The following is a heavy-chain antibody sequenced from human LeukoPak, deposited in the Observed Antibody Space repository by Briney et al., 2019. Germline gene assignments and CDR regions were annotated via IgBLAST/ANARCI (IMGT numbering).Heavy chain of an antibody. CDR1: GFTFSSYS. D-gene: IGHD4-17*01. V-gene: IGHV3-15*01. CDR2: IKSKTDGGTT. Sequence: PGGSLRLSCAASGFTFSSYSMLWVRQAPGKGLEWVGRIKSKTDGGTTDYAAPVKGKFTISRDDSKNTLYLQMNSRKTEDTAVYYCTTDRVMTMVTTSMDVWGQGTTVTVSS. CDR3: TTDRVMTMVTTSMDV. J-gene: IGHJ6*02.